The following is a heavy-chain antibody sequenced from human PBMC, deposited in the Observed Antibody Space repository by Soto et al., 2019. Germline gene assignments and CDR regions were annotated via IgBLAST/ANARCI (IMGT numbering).Heavy chain of an antibody. V-gene: IGHV1-69*01. Sequence: QLQLVQSGAEVKTPGSSVRVSCEASGGTLNTYAISWVRQAPGQGLEWMGGILPSFGTAQYAQKFQARVTIPADGSTTTAYMELSSLKSEDTAVYYCATSLTSVIDCWGQGTLVTVSS. CDR1: GGTLNTYA. D-gene: IGHD7-27*01. CDR3: ATSLTSVIDC. CDR2: ILPSFGTA. J-gene: IGHJ4*02.